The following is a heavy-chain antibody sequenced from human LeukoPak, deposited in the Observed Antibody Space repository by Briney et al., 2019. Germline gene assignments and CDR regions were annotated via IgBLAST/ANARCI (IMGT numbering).Heavy chain of an antibody. J-gene: IGHJ4*02. D-gene: IGHD1-26*01. CDR2: INPSGGST. CDR3: AREGWVGAVDY. V-gene: IGHV1-46*01. CDR1: GYTFTSYC. Sequence: ASVKVSCKASGYTFTSYCMHWVRQAPGQGLEWMGIINPSGGSTSYAQKFQGRVTMTRDTSTSTVYIELSSLRSEDTAVYYCAREGWVGAVDYWGQGTLVTVSS.